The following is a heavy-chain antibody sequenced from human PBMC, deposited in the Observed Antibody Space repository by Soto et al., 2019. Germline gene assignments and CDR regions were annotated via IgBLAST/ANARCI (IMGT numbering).Heavy chain of an antibody. CDR3: AKVRYSSPMGYYYGMDV. Sequence: SVKVSCKASRVAFSKFIVTWVRQAHGLGLEWVGGIIPIFGTANYAQKFQGRVTITADESTSTSYMEVNNLRSEDTAVYYCAKVRYSSPMGYYYGMDVWGQGTTVTV. D-gene: IGHD6-19*01. V-gene: IGHV1-69*13. CDR1: RVAFSKFI. CDR2: IIPIFGTA. J-gene: IGHJ6*02.